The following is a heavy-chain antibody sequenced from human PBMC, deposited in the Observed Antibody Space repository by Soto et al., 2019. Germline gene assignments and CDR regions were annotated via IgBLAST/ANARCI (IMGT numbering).Heavy chain of an antibody. J-gene: IGHJ4*02. V-gene: IGHV3-23*01. CDR1: GFTFSSYA. CDR3: AKVFYYYDSSGYYYFDY. CDR2: ISGSGSTI. D-gene: IGHD3-22*01. Sequence: GGSLRLSCAASGFTFSSYAVSWVRQAPGKGPEWISSISGSGSTIYYADSVKGRFTISRDNSKNTLYLQMSSLRAEDTAVYYCAKVFYYYDSSGYYYFDYWGQGTLATVS.